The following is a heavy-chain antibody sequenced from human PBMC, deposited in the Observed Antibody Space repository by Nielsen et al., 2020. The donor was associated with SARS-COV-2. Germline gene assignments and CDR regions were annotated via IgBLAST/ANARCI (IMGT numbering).Heavy chain of an antibody. D-gene: IGHD5-12*01. J-gene: IGHJ5*02. CDR3: ARFHIVATICWFDP. CDR2: ISFDGSNK. Sequence: GGSLRLSCAASGFTFSSYGMHWVRQVPGKGLEWVAVISFDGSNKYFADSVKGRFTISRDNAKNSLYLQMNSLRAEDTAVYYCARFHIVATICWFDPWGQGTLVTVSS. V-gene: IGHV3-33*05. CDR1: GFTFSSYG.